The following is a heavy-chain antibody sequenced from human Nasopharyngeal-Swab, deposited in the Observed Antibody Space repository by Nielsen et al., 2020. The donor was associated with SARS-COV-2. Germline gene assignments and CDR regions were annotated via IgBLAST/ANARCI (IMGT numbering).Heavy chain of an antibody. V-gene: IGHV1-2*04. CDR1: GYTFTGYY. CDR3: ARESGGNSVLGAFDI. Sequence: ASVKVSCKASGYTFTGYYMHWVRQAPGQGLEWMGWINPNSGGTNYAQKFQGWVTMTRDTSISTAYMELSRLRSDDTAVYYCARESGGNSVLGAFDIWGQGTMVTVSS. J-gene: IGHJ3*02. CDR2: INPNSGGT. D-gene: IGHD4-23*01.